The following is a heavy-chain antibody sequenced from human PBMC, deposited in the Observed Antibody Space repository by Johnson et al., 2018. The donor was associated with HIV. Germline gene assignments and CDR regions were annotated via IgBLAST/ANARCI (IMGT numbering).Heavy chain of an antibody. CDR3: ARVRRKNWNLGDPFDI. Sequence: QVQLVESGGGLVKPGGSLRLYCVASGFTFSDYYMTWVRQAPGKGLEWVSYISSSGSTIYSADSVKGRFTISRDNSKNTLYLQMNSLRAEDTGVYFCARVRRKNWNLGDPFDIWGQGTMVTVSS. CDR2: ISSSGSTI. J-gene: IGHJ3*02. D-gene: IGHD1-7*01. V-gene: IGHV3-11*04. CDR1: GFTFSDYY.